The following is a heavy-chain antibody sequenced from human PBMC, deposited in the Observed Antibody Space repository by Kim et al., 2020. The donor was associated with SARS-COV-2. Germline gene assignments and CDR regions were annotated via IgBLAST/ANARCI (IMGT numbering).Heavy chain of an antibody. Sequence: GGSLRLSCAASGFTFSDHYMDWVRQAPGKGLEWVVRIRDKANSYTTEYAASVKGRFIVSRDDSKNSLYLQMNSLNTEDMAVYYCARGSSRYYSAYYHGLDVWGQGTTVTVSS. CDR2: IRDKANSYTT. D-gene: IGHD3-10*01. CDR3: ARGSSRYYSAYYHGLDV. CDR1: GFTFSDHY. J-gene: IGHJ6*02. V-gene: IGHV3-72*01.